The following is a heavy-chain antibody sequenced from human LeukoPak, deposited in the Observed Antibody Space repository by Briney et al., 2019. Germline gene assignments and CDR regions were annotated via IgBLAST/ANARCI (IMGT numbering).Heavy chain of an antibody. Sequence: GGSLRLSCAASGFTFNNFEMNWVRQAPGKGLESVSYISSSGNTIYYADSVKGRFTISRDNAKNSQYLQMNSLRAEDTALYFCARGPPNYYDSSGYFYLWGQGTLVTVSS. CDR1: GFTFNNFE. J-gene: IGHJ4*02. V-gene: IGHV3-48*03. CDR2: ISSSGNTI. D-gene: IGHD3-22*01. CDR3: ARGPPNYYDSSGYFYL.